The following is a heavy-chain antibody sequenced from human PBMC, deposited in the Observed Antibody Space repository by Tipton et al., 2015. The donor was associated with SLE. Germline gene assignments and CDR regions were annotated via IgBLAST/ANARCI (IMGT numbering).Heavy chain of an antibody. J-gene: IGHJ4*02. V-gene: IGHV4-39*07. Sequence: TLSLTCTVSGGSISSSSYYWGWIRQPPGKGLEWIGRIYYSGSSYYNPSLKSRVTISVDTSKNQFSLKLSSVTAADTAVYYCARGGASDIIDYWGQGTLVTVSS. D-gene: IGHD2-15*01. CDR3: ARGGASDIIDY. CDR1: GGSISSSSYY. CDR2: IYYSGSS.